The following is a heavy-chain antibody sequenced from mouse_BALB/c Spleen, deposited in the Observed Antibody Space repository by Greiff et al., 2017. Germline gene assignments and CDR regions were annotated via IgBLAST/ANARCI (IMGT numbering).Heavy chain of an antibody. CDR1: GYTFTDYN. V-gene: IGHV1S29*02. CDR3: ASSGVYYGSSSYAMDY. Sequence: EVQLQQSGPELVKPGASVKISCKASGYTFTDYNMHWVKQSHGKSLEWIGYIYPYNGGTGYNQKFKSKATLTVDNSSSTAYMELRSLTSEDSAVYYCASSGVYYGSSSYAMDYWGQGTSVTVSS. CDR2: IYPYNGGT. J-gene: IGHJ4*01. D-gene: IGHD1-1*01.